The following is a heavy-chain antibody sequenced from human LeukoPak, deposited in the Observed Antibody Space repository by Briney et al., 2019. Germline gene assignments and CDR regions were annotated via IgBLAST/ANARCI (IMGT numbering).Heavy chain of an antibody. CDR2: INPNSGGT. CDR3: ARGTRGHCSSTSCYVFDP. Sequence: ASVKVSCKASGYTFTGYYMHWVRQAPGQGLEWMGWINPNSGGTNYAQKFQGRVTMTRNTSISTAYMELSSLRSEDTAVYYCARGTRGHCSSTSCYVFDPWGQGTLVTVSS. V-gene: IGHV1-2*02. D-gene: IGHD2-2*01. CDR1: GYTFTGYY. J-gene: IGHJ5*02.